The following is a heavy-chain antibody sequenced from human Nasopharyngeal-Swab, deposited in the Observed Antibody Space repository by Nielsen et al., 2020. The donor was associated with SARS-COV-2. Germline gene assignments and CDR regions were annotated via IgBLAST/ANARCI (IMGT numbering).Heavy chain of an antibody. CDR3: ARSGYSNSDIDY. J-gene: IGHJ4*02. V-gene: IGHV1-69*13. D-gene: IGHD6-6*01. Sequence: SVKVSCKASGGTFSSYAISWVRQAPGQGPEWMGGIIPIFGTADYAQRLQDRVTITADESTSTAYMELSSLRSEDTAVYYCARSGYSNSDIDYWGQGTLVTVSS. CDR1: GGTFSSYA. CDR2: IIPIFGTA.